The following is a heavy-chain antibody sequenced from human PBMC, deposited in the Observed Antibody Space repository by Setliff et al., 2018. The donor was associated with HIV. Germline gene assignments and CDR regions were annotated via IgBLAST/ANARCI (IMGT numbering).Heavy chain of an antibody. Sequence: VASVKVSCKASGYTFTTYGFSWVRQAPGQGLEWMGWINTYNGNINYSQKFQGRVTMTTDTSTSTAYMELRSLRSDDTAVYYCARPIAVAGIYYFDYWGQGTLVTVSS. CDR2: INTYNGNI. V-gene: IGHV1-18*01. D-gene: IGHD6-19*01. CDR1: GYTFTTYG. J-gene: IGHJ4*02. CDR3: ARPIAVAGIYYFDY.